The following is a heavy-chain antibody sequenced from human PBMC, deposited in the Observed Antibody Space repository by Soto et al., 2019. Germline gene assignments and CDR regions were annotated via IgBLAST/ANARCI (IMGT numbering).Heavy chain of an antibody. D-gene: IGHD6-25*01. CDR2: ISAYNGHT. Sequence: QVQLVQSGAEVKKPGASVKVSCKASGYTFTSYGMSWVRQAPGQGLEWMGWISAYNGHTDYAQNFQDRVTMTIDTSTNTAYMELTSLRSDDTAVYYCASDRSSSDVWGQGTLVTVSS. CDR1: GYTFTSYG. CDR3: ASDRSSSDV. V-gene: IGHV1-18*01. J-gene: IGHJ1*01.